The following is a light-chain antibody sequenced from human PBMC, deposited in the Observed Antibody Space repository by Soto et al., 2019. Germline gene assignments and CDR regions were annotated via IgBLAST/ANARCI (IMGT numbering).Light chain of an antibody. J-gene: IGLJ3*02. V-gene: IGLV1-40*01. CDR3: QSYDSSLSGWV. CDR1: SSNIGAGYD. CDR2: GNS. Sequence: QSVLTQPPSVSGAPGQRVTISCTGSSSNIGAGYDVHWYQQVPGTAPNLLIYGNSNRPSGVPDRFSGSKSGTSASLAITGLQAENEADYYCQSYDSSLSGWVFGGGTQLTVL.